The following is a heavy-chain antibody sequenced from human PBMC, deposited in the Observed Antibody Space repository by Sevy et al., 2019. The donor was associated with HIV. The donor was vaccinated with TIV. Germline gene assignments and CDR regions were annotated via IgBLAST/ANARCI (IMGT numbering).Heavy chain of an antibody. V-gene: IGHV4-38-2*01. CDR3: ARARRPETNYFCMDV. CDR1: GFSISNNFY. Sequence: SETLSLTCDVSGFSISNNFYWGWIRQPPGKGLEWIGSIYHSGTTYYSPSLNSRVTISVHMSNNQFALRLTSVTAADTAVYYCARARRPETNYFCMDVWGKGTTVTVSS. CDR2: IYHSGTT. D-gene: IGHD3-3*01. J-gene: IGHJ6*03.